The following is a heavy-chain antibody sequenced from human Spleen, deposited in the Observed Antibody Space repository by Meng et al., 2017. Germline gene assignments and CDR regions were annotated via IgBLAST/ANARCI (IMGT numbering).Heavy chain of an antibody. CDR3: ARGGGRNPVDY. D-gene: IGHD3-10*01. J-gene: IGHJ4*02. CDR1: GYTFTQYG. CDR2: ISTNTGTP. V-gene: IGHV7-4-1*02. Sequence: QVQPVQSGSEFKKPGASVKVSCETSGYTFTQYGMNWVRQAHGRGLEWMGWISTNTGTPTYTQGFTGRFVFSLDTSVSTAYLQISSLKAEDTAVYYCARGGGRNPVDYWGQGTLVTVSS.